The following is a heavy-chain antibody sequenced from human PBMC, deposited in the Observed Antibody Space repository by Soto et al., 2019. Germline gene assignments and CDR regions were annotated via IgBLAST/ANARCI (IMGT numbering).Heavy chain of an antibody. Sequence: QVQLVQSGAEVKKPGSSVKVSCKASGGTFSSYAIRWVRQDPGQGLEWMGGIIPFFGTANYAQKFQGRVTIAADEATSTAYMELSSLRSKDTAVYYCATGKTAVTDYYYYGMDVWGQGTTVTVSS. J-gene: IGHJ6*02. CDR1: GGTFSSYA. CDR2: IIPFFGTA. V-gene: IGHV1-69*12. D-gene: IGHD4-4*01. CDR3: ATGKTAVTDYYYYGMDV.